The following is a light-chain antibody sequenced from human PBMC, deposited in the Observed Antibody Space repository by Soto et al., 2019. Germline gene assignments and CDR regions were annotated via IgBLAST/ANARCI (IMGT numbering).Light chain of an antibody. Sequence: EIVLTQSSASLSLSPGERATLSCRASQSVDSHLVWYQHKPGQAPRLLIFGASNRATGIPARFRGSGSGSDFTPAINRLEPGDLGVYYWQERYDWPITFGQGTRL. CDR1: QSVDSH. CDR2: GAS. V-gene: IGKV3-11*01. J-gene: IGKJ5*01. CDR3: QERYDWPIT.